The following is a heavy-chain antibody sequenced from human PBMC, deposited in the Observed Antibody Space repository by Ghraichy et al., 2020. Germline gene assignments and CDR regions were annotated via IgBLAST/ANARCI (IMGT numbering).Heavy chain of an antibody. CDR1: GFTFSSYS. J-gene: IGHJ5*02. CDR2: ISSSSSYI. V-gene: IGHV3-21*01. CDR3: ARENTIFGVVIMSVWFDP. D-gene: IGHD3-3*01. Sequence: GGSLRLSCAASGFTFSSYSMNWVRQAPGKGLEWVSSISSSSSYIYYADSVKGRFTISRDNAKNSLYLQMNSLRAEDTAVYYCARENTIFGVVIMSVWFDPWGQGTLVTVSS.